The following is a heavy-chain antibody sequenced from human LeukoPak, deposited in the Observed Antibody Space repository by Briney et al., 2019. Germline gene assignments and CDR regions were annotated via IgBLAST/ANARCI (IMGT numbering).Heavy chain of an antibody. D-gene: IGHD3-16*02. J-gene: IGHJ4*02. Sequence: SETLSLTCSVSGGSISSHCWGWIRRPPGKGLEWLGCIYYSGSTNYNPSLKSRVTISVDKSKNQFSLKLSSVTAADTAVYYCARVRGLGVITPYFDYWGQGTPVTVSS. CDR3: ARVRGLGVITPYFDY. V-gene: IGHV4-59*08. CDR1: GGSISSHC. CDR2: IYYSGST.